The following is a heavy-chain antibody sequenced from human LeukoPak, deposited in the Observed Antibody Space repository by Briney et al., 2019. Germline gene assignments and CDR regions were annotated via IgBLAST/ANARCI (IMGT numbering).Heavy chain of an antibody. CDR3: ERDLLVGLYP. CDR2: IYTSGST. CDR1: GGSISSGSYY. D-gene: IGHD2-8*02. V-gene: IGHV4-61*02. J-gene: IGHJ5*02. Sequence: SETLSLTCTVSGGSISSGSYYWSWIRQPAGRGLEWIGRIYTSGSTNYNPSLKSRVTISVDTSKNQFSLKLSSVTAADTAVYYCERDLLVGLYPWGQGTLVTVSS.